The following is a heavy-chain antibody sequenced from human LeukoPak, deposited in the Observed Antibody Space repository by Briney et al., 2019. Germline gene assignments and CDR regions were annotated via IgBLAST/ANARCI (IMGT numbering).Heavy chain of an antibody. J-gene: IGHJ5*02. D-gene: IGHD3-9*01. Sequence: GGSLRLSCAASGFTFSSYAMGWVRQAPGKGLEWVSAISGSGGSTYYADSVKGRFTISRDNSKNTLYLQMNSLRAEDTAVYYCAKDSEMYYDILTGYSSWGQGTLVTVSS. CDR3: AKDSEMYYDILTGYSS. CDR2: ISGSGGST. V-gene: IGHV3-23*01. CDR1: GFTFSSYA.